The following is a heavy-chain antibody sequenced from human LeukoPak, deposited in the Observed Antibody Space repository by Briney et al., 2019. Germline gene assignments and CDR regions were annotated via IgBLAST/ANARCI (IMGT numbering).Heavy chain of an antibody. J-gene: IGHJ4*02. V-gene: IGHV4-61*02. CDR1: GGSISSGSYY. Sequence: SETLSLTCTVSGGSISSGSYYWSWIRQPAGKGLEWIGRIYTSGSTNYNPSLKSRVTISVDTSKNQFSLKLSSVTAADTAVYYCANGWGYGGPFDYWGQGTLVTVSS. CDR2: IYTSGST. D-gene: IGHD5-18*01. CDR3: ANGWGYGGPFDY.